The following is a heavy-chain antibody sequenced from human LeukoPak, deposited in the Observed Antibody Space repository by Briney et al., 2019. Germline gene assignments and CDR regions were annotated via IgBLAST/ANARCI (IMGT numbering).Heavy chain of an antibody. J-gene: IGHJ4*02. Sequence: ASVKVSCKASGGTFSSYAISWVRQAPGQGLEWMGGIIPIFGTANYAQKFQGRVTITTDESTSTAYMELSSLRSEDTAVYYCARVNYYDSSGYYYFDYWGQGTLVTVSS. CDR2: IIPIFGTA. D-gene: IGHD3-22*01. CDR1: GGTFSSYA. CDR3: ARVNYYDSSGYYYFDY. V-gene: IGHV1-69*05.